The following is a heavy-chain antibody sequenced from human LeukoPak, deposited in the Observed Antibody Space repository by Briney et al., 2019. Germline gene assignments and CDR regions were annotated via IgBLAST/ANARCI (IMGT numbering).Heavy chain of an antibody. Sequence: PGGSLRLSCAASGFTFSSYAMHWVRQAPGKGLEWVAVISYDGSNKYYADSVKGRFTISRDNSKNTLYLQINSLRAEDTAVYYCAKATPPRDGSNPDYWGQGTLVTVSS. CDR2: ISYDGSNK. CDR3: AKATPPRDGSNPDY. J-gene: IGHJ4*02. V-gene: IGHV3-30-3*01. CDR1: GFTFSSYA. D-gene: IGHD4-4*01.